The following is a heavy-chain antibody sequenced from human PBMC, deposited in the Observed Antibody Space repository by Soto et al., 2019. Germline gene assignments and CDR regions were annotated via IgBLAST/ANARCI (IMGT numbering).Heavy chain of an antibody. CDR1: GASISSGDYY. D-gene: IGHD3-16*01. J-gene: IGHJ4*02. Sequence: QVQLQESGPGLVKPSQTLSLTCTVSGASISSGDYYYSWIRQPPGKGLEWMGYTYYSGSTYYSPSLKGRVTISIDTSRNQFSLDLASVTAADTAVYYCARGRWLINYWGQGILVTVSS. CDR3: ARGRWLINY. CDR2: TYYSGST. V-gene: IGHV4-30-4*01.